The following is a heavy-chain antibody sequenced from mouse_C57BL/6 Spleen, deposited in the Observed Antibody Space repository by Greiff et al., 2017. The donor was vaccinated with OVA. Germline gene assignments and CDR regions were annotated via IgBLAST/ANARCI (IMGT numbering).Heavy chain of an antibody. CDR2: IWSDGST. D-gene: IGHD1-1*01. V-gene: IGHV2-6-1*01. CDR1: GFSLTSYG. Sequence: QVQLKQSGPGLVAPSQSLSITCTVSGFSLTSYGVHWVRQPPGKGLEWLVVIWSDGSTTSNSALKSRLSISKDNSKSQVFLKMNSLQTDDTAMYYCARQRVYGSSYYAMDYWGQGTSVTVSS. CDR3: ARQRVYGSSYYAMDY. J-gene: IGHJ4*01.